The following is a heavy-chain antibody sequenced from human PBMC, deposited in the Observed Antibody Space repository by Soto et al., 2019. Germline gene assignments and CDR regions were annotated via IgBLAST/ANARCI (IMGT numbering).Heavy chain of an antibody. Sequence: QVQLQESGPGLVKPSQTLSLTCTVSGGSISSGDYYWSWIRQPPGKGLEWIGYIYYSGSTYYNPSLKSRVTISVDTSKNQFSLKLSSVTAADTAVYYCAREDTTISYYYGSGSYSWGQGTLVTVSS. CDR3: AREDTTISYYYGSGSYS. CDR2: IYYSGST. V-gene: IGHV4-30-4*01. CDR1: GGSISSGDYY. J-gene: IGHJ5*02. D-gene: IGHD3-10*01.